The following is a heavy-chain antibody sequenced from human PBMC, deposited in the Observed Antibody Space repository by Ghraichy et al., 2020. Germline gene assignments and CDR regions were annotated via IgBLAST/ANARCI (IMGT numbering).Heavy chain of an antibody. V-gene: IGHV4-39*01. J-gene: IGHJ6*02. Sequence: SETLSLTCTVSGGSISSSSYYWGWIRQPPGKGLEWIGSIYYSGSTYYNPSLKSRVTISVDTSKNQFSLKLSSVTAADTAVYYCARHPIYGMDVWGQGTTVTVSS. CDR2: IYYSGST. CDR3: ARHPIYGMDV. CDR1: GGSISSSSYY.